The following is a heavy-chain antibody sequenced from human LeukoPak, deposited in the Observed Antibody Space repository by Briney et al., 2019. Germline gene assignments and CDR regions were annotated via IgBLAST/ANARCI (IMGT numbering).Heavy chain of an antibody. D-gene: IGHD3-9*01. J-gene: IGHJ6*02. V-gene: IGHV3-74*01. CDR2: INGDGRNI. CDR1: GFTFSSYW. CDR3: TRNLMDYDVSTGLHHYYMDV. Sequence: GGSLRLSCVASGFTFSSYWMHWVRQDPRKGLVWVSRINGDGRNINYADSVRGRFTISRDNAKNTLFLQMNTLRVEDTAVYYCTRNLMDYDVSTGLHHYYMDVWGQGTTVTVSS.